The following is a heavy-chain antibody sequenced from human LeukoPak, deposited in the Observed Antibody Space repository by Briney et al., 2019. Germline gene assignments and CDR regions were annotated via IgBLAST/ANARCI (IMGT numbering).Heavy chain of an antibody. V-gene: IGHV1-69*01. J-gene: IGHJ4*02. D-gene: IGHD3-9*01. CDR1: GGTFSSYA. Sequence: GSSVKVSCKASGGTFSSYAISWVRQAPGQGREWMGGIIPIFGTANYAQKFQGRVTITADESTSTAYMELSSLRSEDTAVYYCARRPTLTGYYGGYYFDYWGQGTLVTVSS. CDR2: IIPIFGTA. CDR3: ARRPTLTGYYGGYYFDY.